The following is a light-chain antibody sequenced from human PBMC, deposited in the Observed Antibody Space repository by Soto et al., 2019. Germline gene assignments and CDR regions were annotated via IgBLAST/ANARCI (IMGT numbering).Light chain of an antibody. V-gene: IGKV3-15*01. J-gene: IGKJ1*01. CDR3: QDYSDWPTWT. Sequence: EVVMTQSPATLSVSPWERATLSCRASQTISTNLAWYQQKPGQAPRLLIYGASTRAAGIPARFSGSGSGTEFTLIISSLQSEDFAVYYCQDYSDWPTWTFGQGTKVDIK. CDR2: GAS. CDR1: QTISTN.